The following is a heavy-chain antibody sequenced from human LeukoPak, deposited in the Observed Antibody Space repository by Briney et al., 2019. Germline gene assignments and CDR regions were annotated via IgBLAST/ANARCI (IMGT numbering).Heavy chain of an antibody. J-gene: IGHJ4*02. CDR2: ISQSGST. D-gene: IGHD2-15*01. CDR3: ARGRYCSGGSCYYY. CDR1: GESFSGYY. Sequence: SETLSLTCTAYGESFSGYYWTWIRQPPGKGLEWIGEISQSGSTNYNPSLKSRVTMSVDTSKKQFSLKLNSVTAADTAVYYCARGRYCSGGSCYYYWGQGTLVTVSS. V-gene: IGHV4-34*01.